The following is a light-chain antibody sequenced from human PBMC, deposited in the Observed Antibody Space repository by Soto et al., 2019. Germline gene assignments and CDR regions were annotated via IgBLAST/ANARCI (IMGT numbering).Light chain of an antibody. J-gene: IGKJ1*01. CDR1: QTVRGNY. Sequence: ESVLTQSPGTLSLSPGEGATLSCRASQTVRGNYLAWYQQKPGQAPGLLIHGASNRATSIPDRFSGSGSGTDFTLTISRLEPEDFAVYFCHQYGDSRAFGQGTRVEIK. CDR2: GAS. V-gene: IGKV3-20*01. CDR3: HQYGDSRA.